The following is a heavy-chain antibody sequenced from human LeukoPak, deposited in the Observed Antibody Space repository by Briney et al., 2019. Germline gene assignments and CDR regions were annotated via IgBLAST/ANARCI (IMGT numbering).Heavy chain of an antibody. CDR3: ARTRGTHISMAYLDS. V-gene: IGHV1-2*02. CDR1: GYTFTGNF. D-gene: IGHD2/OR15-2a*01. J-gene: IGHJ4*02. CDR2: INPNNGDT. Sequence: ASVKVSCKTSGYTFTGNFMRWVRQAPGQGPEWMGWINPNNGDTNYAQKFQGRVTMTRVTSITTAYMELSSLRSDDTAVYYCARTRGTHISMAYLDSWGQGTLVTVSS.